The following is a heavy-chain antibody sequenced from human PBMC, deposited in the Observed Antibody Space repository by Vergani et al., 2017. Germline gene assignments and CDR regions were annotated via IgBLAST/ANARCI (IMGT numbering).Heavy chain of an antibody. CDR3: ARRSPDYYGSGSHFDY. CDR2: ISSSSSYI. D-gene: IGHD3-10*01. J-gene: IGHJ4*02. V-gene: IGHV3-21*01. Sequence: EVQLVESGGGLVKPGGSLRLSCAASGFTFSSYSMNWVRQAPGKGLEWVSSISSSSSYIYYADSVKGRFTISRDNAKNSLYLQMNSLRAEDTAVYYCARRSPDYYGSGSHFDYWGQGTLVTVSS. CDR1: GFTFSSYS.